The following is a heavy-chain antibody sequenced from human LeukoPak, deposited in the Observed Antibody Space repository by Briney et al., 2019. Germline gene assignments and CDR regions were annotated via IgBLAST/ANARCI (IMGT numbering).Heavy chain of an antibody. CDR1: GFTFTSYS. Sequence: PGGSLRLSCAASGFTFTSYSMNWVRQAPGKGLEWVGFIRSKAYGGTTEYAASVKGRFTVSRDDSKSIAYLQMNSLKTEDTAVYYCTRAWCGGDCYPPAINDYWGQGTLVTVFS. J-gene: IGHJ4*02. V-gene: IGHV3-49*04. D-gene: IGHD2-21*02. CDR3: TRAWCGGDCYPPAINDY. CDR2: IRSKAYGGTT.